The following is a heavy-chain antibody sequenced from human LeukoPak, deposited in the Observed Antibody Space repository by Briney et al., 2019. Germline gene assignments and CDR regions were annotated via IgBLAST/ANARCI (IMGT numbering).Heavy chain of an antibody. J-gene: IGHJ4*02. CDR1: GYTFTSYG. CDR2: ISAYNANT. Sequence: ASVKVSCKASGYTFTSYGISWVRQAPGQGLEWMGWISAYNANTNYAQKFQGRVTMTTDTSTSTAYMELRSLRSDETAVYYCARDLGYCSGGSCYLGYWGQGTLVTVSS. V-gene: IGHV1-18*01. D-gene: IGHD2-15*01. CDR3: ARDLGYCSGGSCYLGY.